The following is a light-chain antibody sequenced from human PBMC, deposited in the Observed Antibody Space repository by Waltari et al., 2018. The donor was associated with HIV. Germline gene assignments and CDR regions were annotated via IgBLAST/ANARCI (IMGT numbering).Light chain of an antibody. CDR3: VGWDGSLSGYV. Sequence: SVLPQPPSAPGTPGQTVTTPSSGSSSNIGNDNIYWYQQLPGMTPKLLIYKNYQRPSGVPDRFAGSKSGTSASLAISGLRSEDEADYYCVGWDGSLSGYVFGAGTTVTVL. V-gene: IGLV1-47*01. J-gene: IGLJ1*01. CDR1: SSNIGNDN. CDR2: KNY.